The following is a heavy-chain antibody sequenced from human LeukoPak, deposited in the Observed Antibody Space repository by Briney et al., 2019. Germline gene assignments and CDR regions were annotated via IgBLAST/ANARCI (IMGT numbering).Heavy chain of an antibody. CDR2: IRSKANSYAT. D-gene: IGHD3-22*01. J-gene: IGHJ4*02. Sequence: PGRSLRLSCTASGFTFGDYAMHWVRQASGKGLEWVGRIRSKANSYATAYAASVKGRFTISRDDSKNTAYLQMNSLKTEDTAVYYCTRRGSYYDSSGYLHYFDYWGQGTLVTVSS. CDR1: GFTFGDYA. V-gene: IGHV3-73*01. CDR3: TRRGSYYDSSGYLHYFDY.